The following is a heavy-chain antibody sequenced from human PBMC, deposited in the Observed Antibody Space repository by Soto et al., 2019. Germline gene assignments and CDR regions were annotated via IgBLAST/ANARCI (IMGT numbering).Heavy chain of an antibody. CDR3: ASRKKTTDAFDI. D-gene: IGHD1-1*01. CDR2: IYPGDSDT. J-gene: IGHJ3*02. V-gene: IGHV5-51*01. CDR1: GYNFTPFW. Sequence: PGESLTISCKASGYNFTPFWIVWVRQMPGKGLEWMGFIYPGDSDTRYNPSFQDQVTISADKSTSTAYLQWSSLKASDTAMYYCASRKKTTDAFDIWGQGTMVTVSS.